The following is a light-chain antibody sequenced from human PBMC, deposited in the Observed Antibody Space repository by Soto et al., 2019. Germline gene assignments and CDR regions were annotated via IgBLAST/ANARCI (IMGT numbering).Light chain of an antibody. V-gene: IGLV1-40*01. CDR2: GNS. CDR1: SSNVGAGYD. Sequence: QSVLTQPPSVSGSPGQRVTISCTGSSSNVGAGYDVHWYQQLPGKAPKLLIYGNSNRPSGVPDRFSGSKSGTSASLSITGLQAEDEDYYCCLSFDSSLSVVFGGGTKLTVL. J-gene: IGLJ2*01. CDR3: LSFDSSLSVV.